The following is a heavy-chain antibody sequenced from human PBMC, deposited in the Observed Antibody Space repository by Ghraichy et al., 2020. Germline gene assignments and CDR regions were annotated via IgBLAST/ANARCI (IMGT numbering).Heavy chain of an antibody. J-gene: IGHJ3*02. V-gene: IGHV2-5*01. Sequence: SGPTLVKPTQTLTLTCTFSGFSLSTSGVGVGWIRQPPGKALEWLALIYWNDDKRYSPSLKSRLTITKDTSKNQVVLTMTNMDPVDTATYYCAHGAVAGTGHPNLRMLFDIWGQGTMVTVSS. CDR1: GFSLSTSGVG. CDR3: AHGAVAGTGHPNLRMLFDI. D-gene: IGHD6-19*01. CDR2: IYWNDDK.